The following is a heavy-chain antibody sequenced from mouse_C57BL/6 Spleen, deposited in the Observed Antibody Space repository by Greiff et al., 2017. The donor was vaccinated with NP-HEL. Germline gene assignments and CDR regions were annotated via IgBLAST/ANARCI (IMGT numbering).Heavy chain of an antibody. J-gene: IGHJ3*01. V-gene: IGHV1-15*01. Sequence: QVQLQQSGAELVRPGASVTLSCKASGYTFTDYEMHWVKQTPVHGLEWIGAIDPETGGTAYNQKFKGKAILTADKSSSTAYMERRSLTSEDSAVYYCTRDYDYDAAWFAYWGQGTLVTVSA. CDR3: TRDYDYDAAWFAY. CDR1: GYTFTDYE. CDR2: IDPETGGT. D-gene: IGHD2-4*01.